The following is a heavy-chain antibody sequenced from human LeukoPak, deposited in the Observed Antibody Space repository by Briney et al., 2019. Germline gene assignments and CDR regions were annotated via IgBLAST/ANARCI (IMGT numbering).Heavy chain of an antibody. CDR2: IRSGSSYT. D-gene: IGHD6-6*01. J-gene: IGHJ4*02. Sequence: GGSLRLSCAASGFTFSDYYMTWIRQAPGKGLEWVSYIRSGSSYTDYADSVKGRFTISRDNAKNSLDLQMNILRAEDTALYYCARARGSIPSSSFDYWGQGALVTVSS. V-gene: IGHV3-11*06. CDR3: ARARGSIPSSSFDY. CDR1: GFTFSDYY.